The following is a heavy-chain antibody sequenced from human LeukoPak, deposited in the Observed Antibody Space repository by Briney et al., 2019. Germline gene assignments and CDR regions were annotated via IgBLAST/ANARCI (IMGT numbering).Heavy chain of an antibody. Sequence: GGFLRLSCAASGFTFNWYWMSWVRQAPGKGLEWVANIKEDGSEENYVDSVKGRFTISRDNAKNSLYLQMNSLRAEDTAVYYCAKYNWNYAFDIWGQGTMVTVSS. CDR3: AKYNWNYAFDI. J-gene: IGHJ3*02. CDR1: GFTFNWYW. CDR2: IKEDGSEE. V-gene: IGHV3-7*01. D-gene: IGHD1-7*01.